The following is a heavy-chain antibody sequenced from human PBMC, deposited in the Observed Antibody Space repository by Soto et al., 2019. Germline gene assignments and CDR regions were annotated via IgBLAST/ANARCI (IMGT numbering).Heavy chain of an antibody. CDR1: GGSISSSSYY. J-gene: IGHJ5*01. Sequence: SETLSLTCTVSGGSISSSSYYWGWIRQPPGMGLEWIGTIYYSGSTYYNPSLKSRVTISVDTSKNHFSLKLSSVTAADTAVYYCARVLGIAAAANMGGWFDSWGQGPLVTVS. D-gene: IGHD6-13*01. V-gene: IGHV4-39*02. CDR3: ARVLGIAAAANMGGWFDS. CDR2: IYYSGST.